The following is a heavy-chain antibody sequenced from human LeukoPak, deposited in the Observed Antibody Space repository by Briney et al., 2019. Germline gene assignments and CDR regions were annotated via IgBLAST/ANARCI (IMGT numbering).Heavy chain of an antibody. J-gene: IGHJ4*02. CDR3: ARHHGIAAAGFDY. Sequence: PSETLSLTCAVYGGSFSGYYWSWIRQPPGKGLEWIGEINHSGSTNYNPSLKSRVTISVDTSKNQFSLKLSSVTAADTAVYYCARHHGIAAAGFDYWGQGTLVTVSS. D-gene: IGHD6-13*01. CDR2: INHSGST. V-gene: IGHV4-34*01. CDR1: GGSFSGYY.